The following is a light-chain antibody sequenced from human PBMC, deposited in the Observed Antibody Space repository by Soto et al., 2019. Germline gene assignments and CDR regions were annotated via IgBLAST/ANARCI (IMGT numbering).Light chain of an antibody. CDR2: RNN. Sequence: QSALAQPPSTSRTPGQRVTISCSGSSSDIGSNAVYWYQQLPGTAPKLLIYRNNQRPSGVPDRFSGTKSGTSASLAISGLRSETESDYYYAAWNDGLSGFVFGTGTKVTVL. CDR3: AAWNDGLSGFV. CDR1: SSDIGSNA. J-gene: IGLJ1*01. V-gene: IGLV1-47*01.